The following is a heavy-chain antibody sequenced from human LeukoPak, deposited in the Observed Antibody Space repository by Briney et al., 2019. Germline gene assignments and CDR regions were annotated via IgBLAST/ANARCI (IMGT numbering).Heavy chain of an antibody. J-gene: IGHJ4*02. D-gene: IGHD4-17*01. CDR2: IYYSGDT. CDR1: GGSFSSGNYH. CDR3: VRYCRSSDYYHFDH. Sequence: PSETLSLTCTVSGGSFSSGNYHWDWIRQPPGKGLEWFASIYYSGDTYYNPSLKSRVTISVDTSKNQFSLKLSSVTAADTAVYHCVRYCRSSDYYHFDHWGQGTLVTVSS. V-gene: IGHV4-39*01.